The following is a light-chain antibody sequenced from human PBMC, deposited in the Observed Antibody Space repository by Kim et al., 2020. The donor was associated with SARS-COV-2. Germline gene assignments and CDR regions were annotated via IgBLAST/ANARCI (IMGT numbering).Light chain of an antibody. J-gene: IGKJ2*01. CDR3: QQYGSSPRT. V-gene: IGKV3-20*01. Sequence: LSPGERATLSCRASQSVSNNYLAWYQQKPGQAPRLLIYGASSRATDIPDRFSGSGSGTDFTLTISRLEPEDFAVYYCQQYGSSPRTFGQGTKLKI. CDR1: QSVSNNY. CDR2: GAS.